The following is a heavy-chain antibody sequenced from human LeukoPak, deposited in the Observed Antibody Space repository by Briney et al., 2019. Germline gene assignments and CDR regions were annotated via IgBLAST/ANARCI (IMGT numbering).Heavy chain of an antibody. CDR2: ISSSGTYI. D-gene: IGHD1-26*01. Sequence: GGSLRLSCAASGFTFSRFSMNWVRQAPGKGLEWVSSISSSGTYIYYADSVKGRFTISRDNSKNTLYLQMNSLRAEDTAVYYCAKGTSGTYYHWGQGTLVTVSS. CDR1: GFTFSRFS. J-gene: IGHJ5*02. CDR3: AKGTSGTYYH. V-gene: IGHV3-21*04.